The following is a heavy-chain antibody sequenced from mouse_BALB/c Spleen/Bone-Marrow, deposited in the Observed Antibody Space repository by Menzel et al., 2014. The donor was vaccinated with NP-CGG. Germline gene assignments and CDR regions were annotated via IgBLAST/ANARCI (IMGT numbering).Heavy chain of an antibody. J-gene: IGHJ2*01. Sequence: VKLMESGAELVRPGASVKLSCKTSGNIFTSYWIHWVKPRSGQGLEWIARIYPGTDSTYYNEKFKGKATLTADKSSSTAYMQLSSLKSEDSAVYFCARENYAFDYWGQGTTLTVSP. CDR3: ARENYAFDY. CDR2: IYPGTDST. CDR1: GNIFTSYW. V-gene: IGHV1-76*01. D-gene: IGHD2-4*01.